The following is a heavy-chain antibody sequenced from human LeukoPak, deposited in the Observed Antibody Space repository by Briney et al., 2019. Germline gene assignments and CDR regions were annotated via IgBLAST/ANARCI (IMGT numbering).Heavy chain of an antibody. V-gene: IGHV4-59*05. CDR3: ARQGWEQLAYWYFDL. Sequence: SETLSLTCTVSGGSISSYYWSWIRQPPGKGLEWIGSIYYSGSTYYNPSLKSRVTISVDTSKNQFSLKLSSVTAADTAVYYCARQGWEQLAYWYFDLWGRGTLVTVSS. J-gene: IGHJ2*01. CDR1: GGSISSYY. CDR2: IYYSGST. D-gene: IGHD6-13*01.